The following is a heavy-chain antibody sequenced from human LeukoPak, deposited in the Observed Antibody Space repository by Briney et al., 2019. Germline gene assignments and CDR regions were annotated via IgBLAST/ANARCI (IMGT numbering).Heavy chain of an antibody. Sequence: GGSLRLSCAASGFTFSDYYMSWIRQAPGKGLEWVSYISSSGSTIYYADSVKGRFTISRDNAKNSLYLQMNNLKAEDTAMYYCVRFMRGTIGGDNWGQGTLVTVSA. D-gene: IGHD3-16*01. J-gene: IGHJ4*02. CDR2: ISSSGSTI. V-gene: IGHV3-11*04. CDR1: GFTFSDYY. CDR3: VRFMRGTIGGDN.